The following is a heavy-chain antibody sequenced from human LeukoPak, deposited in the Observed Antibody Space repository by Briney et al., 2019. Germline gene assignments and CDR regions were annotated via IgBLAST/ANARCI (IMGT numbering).Heavy chain of an antibody. CDR1: GGSFSGYY. J-gene: IGHJ4*02. Sequence: SETLSLTCAVYGGSFSGYYWSWIRQPPGKGLEWIGEINHSGSTNYNPSLKSRVTISVDTSKNQFSLKLSSVTAADTAVYYCARLPAILRTSSGSYDGVDYWGQGTLVTVSS. CDR2: INHSGST. D-gene: IGHD1-26*01. V-gene: IGHV4-34*01. CDR3: ARLPAILRTSSGSYDGVDY.